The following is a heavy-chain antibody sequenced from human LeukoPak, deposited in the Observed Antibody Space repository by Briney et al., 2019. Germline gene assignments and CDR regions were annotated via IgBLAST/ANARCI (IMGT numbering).Heavy chain of an antibody. J-gene: IGHJ3*01. D-gene: IGHD4-17*01. CDR1: GFTFSNYA. V-gene: IGHV3-23*01. Sequence: GGSLRLSCAASGFTFSNYAMFWVRQAPGKGLEWVSAIRGYDGGLSTSYADSVKGRFTISRDNSKNTLYLQMNSLRAEDTAVYYCTKNPNGDYLGAFDFWGQGTMVTVSS. CDR3: TKNPNGDYLGAFDF. CDR2: IRGYDGGLST.